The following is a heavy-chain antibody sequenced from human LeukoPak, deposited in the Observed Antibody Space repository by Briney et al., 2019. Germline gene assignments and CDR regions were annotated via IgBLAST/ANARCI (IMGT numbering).Heavy chain of an antibody. Sequence: SETLSLTCAVSGGSISSGGYSWSWIRQPPGKGLEWIGYIYYSGSTYYNPSLKSRVTISVDTSKNQFSLKLNSVTAADTAVYYCARDYCTSTTCPNWFDPWGQGTLVTVSS. D-gene: IGHD2-2*01. V-gene: IGHV4-30-4*07. CDR1: GGSISSGGYS. CDR2: IYYSGST. CDR3: ARDYCTSTTCPNWFDP. J-gene: IGHJ5*02.